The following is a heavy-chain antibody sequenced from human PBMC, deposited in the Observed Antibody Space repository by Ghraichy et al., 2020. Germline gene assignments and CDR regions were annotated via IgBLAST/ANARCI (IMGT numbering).Heavy chain of an antibody. CDR1: GFTFRAYS. Sequence: GESLNISCAASGFTFRAYSVSWVRQAPGKGLEWGSSISSSSRYILYADSVKGRFTISRDNAKNSLYLQMNSLRAEDTAVYYCARDRVDIVVVGGFYYGMDVWGQGTTVTVSS. V-gene: IGHV3-21*01. CDR3: ARDRVDIVVVGGFYYGMDV. CDR2: ISSSSRYI. J-gene: IGHJ6*02. D-gene: IGHD2-2*01.